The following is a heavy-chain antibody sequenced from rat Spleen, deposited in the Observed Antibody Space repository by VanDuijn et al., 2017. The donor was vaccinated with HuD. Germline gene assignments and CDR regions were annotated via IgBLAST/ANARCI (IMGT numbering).Heavy chain of an antibody. D-gene: IGHD1-12*01. Sequence: QVQLKESGPGLVQPSQTLSLTCTVSGFSLTDYSVHWVRQPPGKGLEWMGRIQSGGSTDYNSALKSRLSISRDTSKSQVFLKMNSLQTEDTATYYCARANRESYAHFDYWGQGVMVTVSS. CDR2: IQSGGST. J-gene: IGHJ2*01. V-gene: IGHV2-19*01. CDR3: ARANRESYAHFDY. CDR1: GFSLTDYS.